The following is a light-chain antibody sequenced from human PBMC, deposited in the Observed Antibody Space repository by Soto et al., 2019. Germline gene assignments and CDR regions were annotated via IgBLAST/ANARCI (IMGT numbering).Light chain of an antibody. J-gene: IGLJ1*01. V-gene: IGLV1-47*02. CDR3: VAWDDGLSGLV. CDR2: SND. Sequence: QSVLTQPPSASGTPGQRVTISCSGRNANFGNNFVCWYQQLPGTAPKLLIYSNDQRPSGVPDRFSGSKSGTSASLAISGLRSEDEADYYCVAWDDGLSGLVFGTGTKVTVL. CDR1: NANFGNNF.